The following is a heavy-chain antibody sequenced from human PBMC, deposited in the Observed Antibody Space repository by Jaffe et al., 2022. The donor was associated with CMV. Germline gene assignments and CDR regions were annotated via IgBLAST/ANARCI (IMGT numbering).Heavy chain of an antibody. J-gene: IGHJ6*02. Sequence: QVQLVQSGAELKKPGASVKVSCMTSGYTFNNYYVHWVRQAPGQGLEWMGWINPDNGDRKYAQKFQGRVAMTRDTSTSTAYLEVNSLRSDDTAIYYCARDRIWQLATVYSNYYGMDVWGQGTTVIVSS. V-gene: IGHV1-2*02. D-gene: IGHD6-6*01. CDR1: GYTFNNYY. CDR3: ARDRIWQLATVYSNYYGMDV. CDR2: INPDNGDR.